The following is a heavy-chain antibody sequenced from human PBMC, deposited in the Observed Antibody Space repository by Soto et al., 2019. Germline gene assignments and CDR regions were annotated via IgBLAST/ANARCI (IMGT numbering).Heavy chain of an antibody. V-gene: IGHV4-31*02. D-gene: IGHD3-22*01. CDR3: ARDKVKGDYYDSSGYFDY. CDR2: IYYSGST. J-gene: IGHJ4*02. Sequence: PSETLSLTXTVSGGSISSGGYYWSWIRQHPGKGLEWIGYIYYSGSTYYNPSLKSRVTISVDTSKNQFSLRLSSVTAADTAVYYCARDKVKGDYYDSSGYFDYWGQGTLVTVSS. CDR1: GGSISSGGYY.